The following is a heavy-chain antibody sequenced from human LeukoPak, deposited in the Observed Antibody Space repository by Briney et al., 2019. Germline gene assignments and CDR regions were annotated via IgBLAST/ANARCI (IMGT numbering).Heavy chain of an antibody. Sequence: SETLSLTCTVSGGSISSYYWSWIRQPAGKGLEWIGRIYTSGSTNYNPSLKSRVTMSVDTPKNQFSLKLSSVTAADTAVYYCAREPPTYYDFWSGYFPMYYFDYWGQGTLVTVSS. CDR3: AREPPTYYDFWSGYFPMYYFDY. D-gene: IGHD3-3*01. CDR1: GGSISSYY. V-gene: IGHV4-4*07. CDR2: IYTSGST. J-gene: IGHJ4*02.